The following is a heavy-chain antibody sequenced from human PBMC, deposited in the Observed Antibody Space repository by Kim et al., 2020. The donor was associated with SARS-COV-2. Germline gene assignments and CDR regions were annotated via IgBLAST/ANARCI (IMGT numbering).Heavy chain of an antibody. Sequence: SLKSRVTISLDPSKNQFSLKLSSVTAADTAVYYCARGEGDSSGYYYGVFYWGQGTLVTVSS. D-gene: IGHD3-22*01. J-gene: IGHJ4*02. CDR3: ARGEGDSSGYYYGVFY. V-gene: IGHV4-31*02.